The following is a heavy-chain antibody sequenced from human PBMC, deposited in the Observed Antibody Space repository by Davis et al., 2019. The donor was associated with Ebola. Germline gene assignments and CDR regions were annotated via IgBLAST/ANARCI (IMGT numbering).Heavy chain of an antibody. CDR1: GGSISSGGHY. D-gene: IGHD2-2*01. Sequence: MPSETLSLTCTVSGGSISSGGHYWSWIRQHPGKGLEWIGYIYYSGSTYYNPSLKSRVTISVDTSKNQFSLKLSSVTAADTAVYYWARIRNQLRWFDPWGQGTLVTVSS. CDR2: IYYSGST. CDR3: ARIRNQLRWFDP. V-gene: IGHV4-31*03. J-gene: IGHJ5*02.